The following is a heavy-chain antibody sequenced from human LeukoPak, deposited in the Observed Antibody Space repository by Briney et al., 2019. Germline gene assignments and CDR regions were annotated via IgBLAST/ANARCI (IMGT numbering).Heavy chain of an antibody. CDR1: GGSFSGYY. CDR3: ASLPRGYSYGPKDFDY. Sequence: SETLSLTCAVYGGSFSGYYWSWIRRPPGKGLEWIGEINHSGSTNYNPSLKSRVTISVDTSKNQFSLKLSSVTAADTAVYYCASLPRGYSYGPKDFDYWGQGTLVTVSS. J-gene: IGHJ4*02. V-gene: IGHV4-34*01. D-gene: IGHD5-18*01. CDR2: INHSGST.